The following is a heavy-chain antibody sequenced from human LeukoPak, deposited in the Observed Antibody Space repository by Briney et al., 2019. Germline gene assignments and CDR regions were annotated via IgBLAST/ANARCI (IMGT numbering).Heavy chain of an antibody. CDR1: GYTFSAYY. J-gene: IGHJ3*01. V-gene: IGHV1-2*02. Sequence: ASVKVSCKASGYTFSAYYVDWVRQAPGQGLEWMGWINPNSGDTNFAQKFQGRVTMTRDTSISTAYMQLSRLRSDDTAVYYCVGHYNILTGYYSDYDAFDLWGQGTMVTVSS. CDR2: INPNSGDT. D-gene: IGHD3-9*01. CDR3: VGHYNILTGYYSDYDAFDL.